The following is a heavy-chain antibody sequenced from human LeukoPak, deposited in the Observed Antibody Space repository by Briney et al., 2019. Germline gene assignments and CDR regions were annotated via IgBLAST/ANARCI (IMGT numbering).Heavy chain of an antibody. CDR2: IYYSGST. CDR3: ARHPAYVVVTAIQFLRGFDI. V-gene: IGHV4-39*01. D-gene: IGHD2-21*02. Sequence: SETLSLTCTVSGGSISSSSYYWGWIRQPPGKGLEWIGSIYYSGSTYYNPSLKSRVTISVDTSKNQFSLKLSSVTAADTAVYYCARHPAYVVVTAIQFLRGFDIWGQGTMVTVSS. J-gene: IGHJ3*02. CDR1: GGSISSSSYY.